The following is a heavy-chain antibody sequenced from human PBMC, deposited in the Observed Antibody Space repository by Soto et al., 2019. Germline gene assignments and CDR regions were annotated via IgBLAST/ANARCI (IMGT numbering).Heavy chain of an antibody. J-gene: IGHJ4*02. V-gene: IGHV4-30-4*01. CDR3: ARGPSGDKVDS. CDR2: IYDGGRT. CDR1: GGSISTVDYW. D-gene: IGHD7-27*01. Sequence: QVQLQESGPGLVKPSQTLSLTCTVSGGSISTVDYWWSWIRQFPDMGLEWIGHIYDGGRTYNNPSLESRVTMSVDTSKSQLSLTLSSVSAADTAVYYCARGPSGDKVDSWGQGTLGTVSS.